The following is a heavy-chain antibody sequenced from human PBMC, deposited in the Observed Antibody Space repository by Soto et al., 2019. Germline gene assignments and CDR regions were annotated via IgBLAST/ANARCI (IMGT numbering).Heavy chain of an antibody. CDR3: ARGSSIMITFILGAFDI. V-gene: IGHV3-30-3*01. CDR1: GFTFSSYA. Sequence: QVQLVESGGGVVQPGRSLRLSCAASGFTFSSYAMHWVRQAPGKGLEWVAVISYDGSNKYYADSVKGRFTISRDNSKNTLYLQMNSLRAEDTAVYYCARGSSIMITFILGAFDIWGQGTMVTVSS. J-gene: IGHJ3*02. D-gene: IGHD3-16*01. CDR2: ISYDGSNK.